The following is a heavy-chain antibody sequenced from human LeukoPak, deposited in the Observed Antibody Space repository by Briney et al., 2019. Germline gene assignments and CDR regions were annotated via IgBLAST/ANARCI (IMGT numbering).Heavy chain of an antibody. D-gene: IGHD3-22*01. V-gene: IGHV1-69*13. CDR1: GYTFTTHD. Sequence: SVKVSCKASGYTFTTHDINWVRQAPGQGLEWMGGIIPIFGTANYAQKFQGRVTTTADESTSTAYMELSSLRSEDTAVYYCARTAIVVVIVGWFDPWGQGTLVTVYS. J-gene: IGHJ5*02. CDR3: ARTAIVVVIVGWFDP. CDR2: IIPIFGTA.